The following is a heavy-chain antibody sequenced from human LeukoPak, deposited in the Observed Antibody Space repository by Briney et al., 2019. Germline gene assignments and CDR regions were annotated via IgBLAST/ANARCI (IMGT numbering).Heavy chain of an antibody. Sequence: PGGSLRLSCAASGFTFSSYDMHWVRQVTGKGLEWVSAIGSAGDTYYPGSVQGRFTISRENAKNSLYLQMNSLSAGDTAIYYCSIASTGHSGRLDYWGQGTLVTVSS. CDR2: IGSAGDT. J-gene: IGHJ4*02. CDR1: GFTFSSYD. CDR3: SIASTGHSGRLDY. V-gene: IGHV3-13*04. D-gene: IGHD3-10*01.